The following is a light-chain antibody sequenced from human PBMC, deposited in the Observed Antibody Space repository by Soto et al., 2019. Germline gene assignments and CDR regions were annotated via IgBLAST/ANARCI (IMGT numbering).Light chain of an antibody. Sequence: DIQMTQSPSSLSASVGDRVTITCRASQGISNYLVWYQQKSGKVPKLLIYAASTLQSGVPSRFSGSGSGTDFTLTISSLQPKDVATYSCQNYNGAPWTFGQGTKVEIK. CDR1: QGISNY. V-gene: IGKV1-27*01. CDR2: AAS. J-gene: IGKJ1*01. CDR3: QNYNGAPWT.